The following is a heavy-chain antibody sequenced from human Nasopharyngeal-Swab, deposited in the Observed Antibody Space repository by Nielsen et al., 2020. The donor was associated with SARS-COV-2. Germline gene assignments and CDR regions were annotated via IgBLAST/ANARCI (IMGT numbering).Heavy chain of an antibody. V-gene: IGHV3-53*01. CDR1: DFTVSGNY. CDR2: MYSDDRT. J-gene: IGHJ6*02. CDR3: ARGAYRLLDV. Sequence: GESLKISCAASDFTVSGNYMTWVRQAPGKGLEWVSVMYSDDRTDYSASVRGRFTVSRDNSKNTLYLQMNGMRAEDTAVYYCARGAYRLLDVWGQGTPVTVS. D-gene: IGHD3-16*01.